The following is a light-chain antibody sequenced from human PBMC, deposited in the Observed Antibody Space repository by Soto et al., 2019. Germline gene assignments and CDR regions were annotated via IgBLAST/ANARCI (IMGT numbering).Light chain of an antibody. CDR3: QHSYTTPQT. J-gene: IGKJ1*01. CDR2: AAS. CDR1: QSISSY. Sequence: DIQRISNQCSSAASGGSVDTGGCRASQSISSYLNWYQQKPGKAPKLLIYAASSLQSGVPSRFSVSGSGTDFTLTLRSLQPEYFATYNCQHSYTTPQTFAQGTQVDIK. V-gene: IGKV1-39*01.